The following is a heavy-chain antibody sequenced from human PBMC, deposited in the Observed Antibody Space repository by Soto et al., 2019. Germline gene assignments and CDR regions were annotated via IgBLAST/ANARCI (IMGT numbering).Heavy chain of an antibody. V-gene: IGHV6-1*01. Sequence: SHTQPITYDLRVEKECRTRGGWNWIKKTPSRGLEWLGRTYYKSKWYYTYAASVKSRITVSPDTSKNQFSLQLTSVTPEDTAVYYCARGSWDDVSGHYYMDVWDKGTTVTVSS. J-gene: IGHJ6*03. CDR3: ARGSWDDVSGHYYMDV. CDR2: TYYKSKWYY. D-gene: IGHD1-1*01. CDR1: VEKECRTRGG.